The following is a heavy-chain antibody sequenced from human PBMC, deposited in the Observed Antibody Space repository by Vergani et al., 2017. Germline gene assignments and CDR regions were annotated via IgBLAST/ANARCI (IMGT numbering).Heavy chain of an antibody. CDR2: IYYSGST. V-gene: IGHV4-59*01. CDR3: ARDRGIVGATTGGMDV. Sequence: QVQLQEAGPGLAKPSETLSLTCTVSGGSISSYYWSWIRQPPGKGLEWIGYIYYSGSTNYNPSLKSRVTISVDTSKNQFSLKLSSVTAADTAVYYCARDRGIVGATTGGMDVWGQGTTVTVSS. J-gene: IGHJ6*02. D-gene: IGHD1-26*01. CDR1: GGSISSYY.